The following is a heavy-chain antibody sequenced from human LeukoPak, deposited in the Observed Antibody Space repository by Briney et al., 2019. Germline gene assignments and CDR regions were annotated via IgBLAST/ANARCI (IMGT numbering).Heavy chain of an antibody. Sequence: ASVKVSCKASGYTFTSYAMHWVRQAPGQRLEWMGWINAGNGNTKYSQEFQGRVTITRDTSASTAYMELSSLRSEDMAVYYCARGPRYFDWLFEGVWGQGTLVAVSS. CDR1: GYTFTSYA. CDR3: ARGPRYFDWLFEGV. J-gene: IGHJ4*02. D-gene: IGHD3-9*01. CDR2: INAGNGNT. V-gene: IGHV1-3*03.